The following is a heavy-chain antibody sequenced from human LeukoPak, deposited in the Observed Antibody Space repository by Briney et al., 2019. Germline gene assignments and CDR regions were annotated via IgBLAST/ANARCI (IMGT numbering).Heavy chain of an antibody. CDR1: GYTFTGYY. CDR3: ARDKVNSEYYYDSSGYYLHDY. Sequence: ASVKVSCKASGYTFTGYYMHWVRQAPGQGLEWMGWINPNSGGTNYAQKFQGRVTMTRDTSISTAYMELSRLRSDDTAVYYCARDKVNSEYYYDSSGYYLHDYWGQGNLVTVSS. V-gene: IGHV1-2*02. J-gene: IGHJ4*02. CDR2: INPNSGGT. D-gene: IGHD3-22*01.